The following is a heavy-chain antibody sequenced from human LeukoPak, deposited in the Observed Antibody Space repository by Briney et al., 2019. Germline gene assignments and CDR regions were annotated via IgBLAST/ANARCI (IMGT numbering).Heavy chain of an antibody. J-gene: IGHJ4*02. D-gene: IGHD2-15*01. Sequence: GGSLRLSCAASGFTFSGSAMHWVRQASGKGLEWVGRIRSKADSYATAYAASVKGRFTISRDDSKNTAYLQMNSLKTEDTAVYYCTRRCSGGSCINPDYWGQGTLVTVSS. CDR2: IRSKADSYAT. CDR1: GFTFSGSA. V-gene: IGHV3-73*01. CDR3: TRRCSGGSCINPDY.